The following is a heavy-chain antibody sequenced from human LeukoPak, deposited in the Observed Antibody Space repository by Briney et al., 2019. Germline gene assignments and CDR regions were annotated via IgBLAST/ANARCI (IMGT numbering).Heavy chain of an antibody. CDR3: ARASRPTVTIDPYYFDY. D-gene: IGHD4-17*01. V-gene: IGHV1-18*01. Sequence: ASVKVSCKASGYTFTSYGISWVRQAPGQGLEWMGWISAYNGNTNYPQKFQGRVTMTRDTSISTAYMELSRLRSDDTAVYYCARASRPTVTIDPYYFDYWGQGTLVTVSS. CDR2: ISAYNGNT. J-gene: IGHJ4*02. CDR1: GYTFTSYG.